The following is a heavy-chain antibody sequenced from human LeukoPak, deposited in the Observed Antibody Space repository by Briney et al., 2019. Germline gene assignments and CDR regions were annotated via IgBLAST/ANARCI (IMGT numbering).Heavy chain of an antibody. CDR1: GGSITSSSDY. D-gene: IGHD1-26*01. Sequence: SETLSLTCTVSGGSITSSSDYWGWIRQPPGKGLEWIGSIYYSGSTYYNPSLKSRVTISVDMSKNQFPLRLSSVTAADTAIYYCARQGAGGRAFDIWGQGTMVTVSS. CDR2: IYYSGST. J-gene: IGHJ3*02. V-gene: IGHV4-39*01. CDR3: ARQGAGGRAFDI.